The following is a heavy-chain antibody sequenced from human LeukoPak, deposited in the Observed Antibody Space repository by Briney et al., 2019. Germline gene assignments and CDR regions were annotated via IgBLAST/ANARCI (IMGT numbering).Heavy chain of an antibody. CDR3: ASGRAYIVVVPAADDAFDI. CDR1: GYTFTACY. CDR2: INPNSGGT. D-gene: IGHD2-2*01. J-gene: IGHJ3*02. V-gene: IGHV1-2*02. Sequence: ASVKVSCKASGYTFTACYMHWVRQAPGQGLEWMGWINPNSGGTNYAQKFQGRVTMTRDTSISTAYMELSRLRSDDTAVYYCASGRAYIVVVPAADDAFDIWGQGTMVTVSS.